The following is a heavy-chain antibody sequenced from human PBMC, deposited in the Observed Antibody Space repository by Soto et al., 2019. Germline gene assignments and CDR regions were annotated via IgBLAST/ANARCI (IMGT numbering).Heavy chain of an antibody. CDR1: GGSISSSSYY. Sequence: WRNPYITCTVSGGSISSSSYYWGWIRQPPGKGLEWIGSIYYSGSTYYNPSLKSRVTISVDTSKNQFSLKLSSVTAADTAVYYCARPTLRDTYYYDSSCPVSFDIALQVSMLP. J-gene: IGHJ3*02. D-gene: IGHD3-22*01. CDR3: ARPTLRDTYYYDSSCPVSFDI. V-gene: IGHV4-39*01. CDR2: IYYSGST.